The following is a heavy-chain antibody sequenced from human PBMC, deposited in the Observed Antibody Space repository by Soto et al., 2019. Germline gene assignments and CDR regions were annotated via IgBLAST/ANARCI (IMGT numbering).Heavy chain of an antibody. CDR3: ARGLFGQQWLVGFDT. CDR1: GGSFSNYI. CDR2: TIPMFATA. V-gene: IGHV1-69*01. D-gene: IGHD6-19*01. J-gene: IGHJ4*02. Sequence: QVQLVQSGAEVKKPGSSVKVSCKASGGSFSNYIFSWVRQAPGQGLEWMGGTIPMFATAQYAQKLQGRVTITADESTSTVYMYLTSLRSDDTAVYYCARGLFGQQWLVGFDTWGQGTLVTVSS.